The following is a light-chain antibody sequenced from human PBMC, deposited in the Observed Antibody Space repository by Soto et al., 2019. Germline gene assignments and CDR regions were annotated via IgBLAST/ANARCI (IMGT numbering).Light chain of an antibody. CDR1: ISNIGKDT. V-gene: IGLV1-44*01. Sequence: QSVLTQPPSVSGTPGRRVNISCSGGISNIGKDTVNCYQQLPGAAPKLLMFNDDNRPSGVPDRFSGSRSGTSASLAISGLQSDDEAVYFCSTWDDSLNGWVFGGGTQLTVL. CDR2: NDD. CDR3: STWDDSLNGWV. J-gene: IGLJ3*02.